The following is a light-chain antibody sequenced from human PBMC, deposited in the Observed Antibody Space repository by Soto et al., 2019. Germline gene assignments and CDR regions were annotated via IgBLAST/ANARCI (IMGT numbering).Light chain of an antibody. CDR2: AAS. CDR3: QKYNSAPRT. J-gene: IGKJ1*01. CDR1: QGISNS. V-gene: IGKV1-27*01. Sequence: DIQMTQSPSSLSASVGDRVTITCQASQGISNSLAWFQQKPGKVPKLLIYAASNLQLGVPSRFSGSGSGTDFNLTISSLQPEDVATYYCQKYNSAPRTFGQGTKVEIK.